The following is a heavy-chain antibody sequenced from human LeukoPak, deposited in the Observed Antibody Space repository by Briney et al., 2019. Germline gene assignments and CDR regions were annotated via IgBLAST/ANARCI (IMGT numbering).Heavy chain of an antibody. D-gene: IGHD2-2*02. J-gene: IGHJ4*02. CDR3: ARGIGYCSSTSCYTDY. CDR1: GYTFTSYD. Sequence: GASVKASCKASGYTFTSYDINWVRQATGQGLEWMGWMNPNSGNTGYAQKFQGRVTMTRNTSISTAYMELSSLRSEDTAVYYCARGIGYCSSTSCYTDYWGQGTLVTVSS. CDR2: MNPNSGNT. V-gene: IGHV1-8*01.